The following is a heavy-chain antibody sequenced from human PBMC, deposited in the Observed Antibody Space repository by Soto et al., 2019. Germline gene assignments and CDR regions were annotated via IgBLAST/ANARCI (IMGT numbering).Heavy chain of an antibody. Sequence: SVTLSPTRSVSGCTRASYTWSSVRQPANKGWEWIGRVFSSVSATYSPSLKSRVRISMDTPENRISLKLDSVTAADAGVYYCTRDGMTTGDTWGPGTLV. CDR3: TRDGMTTGDT. V-gene: IGHV4-4*07. D-gene: IGHD2-21*02. CDR2: VFSSVSA. J-gene: IGHJ4*02. CDR1: GCTRASYT.